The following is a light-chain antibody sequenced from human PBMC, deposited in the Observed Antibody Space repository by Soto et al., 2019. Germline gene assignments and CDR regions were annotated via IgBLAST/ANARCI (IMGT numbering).Light chain of an antibody. CDR2: DVS. CDR1: SSDVGDYNY. V-gene: IGLV2-11*01. Sequence: QSALTQPRSVSGSPGQSVTISCTGTSSDVGDYNYVSWYQQQPGKAPKLIIYDVSKRPSGVPDRFSGSKSGNTASLTISGLQAEDEADYYCCSYAGSYTFYVFGTGTKVTVL. J-gene: IGLJ1*01. CDR3: CSYAGSYTFYV.